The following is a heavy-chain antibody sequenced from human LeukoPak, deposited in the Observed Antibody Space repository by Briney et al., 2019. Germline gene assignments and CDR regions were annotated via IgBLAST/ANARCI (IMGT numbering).Heavy chain of an antibody. V-gene: IGHV3-33*01. Sequence: PGRSLRLSCAASGFTFSSYGMHWVRQAPGKGLEWVAVIWNDGSNKYYADSVKGRFTISRDNSKNTLYLQMNSLRAEDTAVYYCARVVAAAGYAPIDYWGQGTLVTVSS. CDR2: IWNDGSNK. CDR1: GFTFSSYG. CDR3: ARVVAAAGYAPIDY. D-gene: IGHD6-13*01. J-gene: IGHJ4*02.